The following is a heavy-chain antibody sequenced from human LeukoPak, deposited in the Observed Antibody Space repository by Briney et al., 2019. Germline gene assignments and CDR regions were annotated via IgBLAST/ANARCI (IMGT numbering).Heavy chain of an antibody. V-gene: IGHV3-23*01. D-gene: IGHD6-6*01. CDR3: AGAARPWDY. Sequence: GGSLRLSCAASGFTFSNYAMSWVRQAPGKGLVWVSVISDNGDSKYYADFVKGRFTISRDNSENTLYLQMNSLRAEDTAVYYCAGAARPWDYWGQGTLVAVSS. CDR1: GFTFSNYA. CDR2: ISDNGDSK. J-gene: IGHJ4*02.